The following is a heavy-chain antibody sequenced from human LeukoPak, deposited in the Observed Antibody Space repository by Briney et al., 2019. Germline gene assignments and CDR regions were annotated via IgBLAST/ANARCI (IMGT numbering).Heavy chain of an antibody. D-gene: IGHD3-3*01. CDR3: ARWIFGHLYMDV. J-gene: IGHJ6*03. V-gene: IGHV4-59*01. Sequence: SETLSLTCTVSGGSISSYYWSWIRQPPGKGLEWIGYIYYSGGTNYNPSLKSRVTISVDTSKNQFSLKLSSVTAADTAVYYCARWIFGHLYMDVWGKGTTVTVSS. CDR1: GGSISSYY. CDR2: IYYSGGT.